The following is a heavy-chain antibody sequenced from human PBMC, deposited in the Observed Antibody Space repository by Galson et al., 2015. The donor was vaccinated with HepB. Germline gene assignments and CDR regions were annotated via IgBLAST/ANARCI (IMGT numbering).Heavy chain of an antibody. CDR3: ARDSYRYGSGFLDHGMDV. CDR1: GFTFNIYA. CDR2: MSYDGSNK. Sequence: SLRLSCAASGFTFNIYAMHWVRQAPGKGLEWVAVMSYDGSNKYYADSVKGRFTISRDNSKNTIDLQMNSLRAEDTAVYYCARDSYRYGSGFLDHGMDVWGQGTTVAVSS. J-gene: IGHJ6*02. V-gene: IGHV3-30-3*01. D-gene: IGHD3-10*01.